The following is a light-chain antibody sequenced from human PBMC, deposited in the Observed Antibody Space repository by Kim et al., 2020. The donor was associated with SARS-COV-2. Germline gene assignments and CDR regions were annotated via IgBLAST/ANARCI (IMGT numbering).Light chain of an antibody. CDR1: QTIFNY. Sequence: DIQMTQSPSSLSASVRDRVTITCRASQTIFNYLNWYQQKPGKAPDLLIYGASSLESGVPSRFSGSGSGTEFTLTISSLQFEDFATYYCQQGYSAPYTFGKGPKLEI. J-gene: IGKJ2*01. CDR2: GAS. V-gene: IGKV1-39*01. CDR3: QQGYSAPYT.